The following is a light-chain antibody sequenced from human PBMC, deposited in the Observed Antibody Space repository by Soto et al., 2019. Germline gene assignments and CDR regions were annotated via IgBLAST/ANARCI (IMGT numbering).Light chain of an antibody. J-gene: IGLJ3*02. CDR1: SSDVGDSNH. V-gene: IGLV2-14*03. Sequence: PVLTQPASVSGSPGQSITISCSGTSSDVGDSNHVSWYQQYPGKAPKLMIYDVSNRPSWVSNRFSASKSGNTASLTISGLQAEDEADYYCTSYTTSSTLVFGGGTKLTVL. CDR3: TSYTTSSTLV. CDR2: DVS.